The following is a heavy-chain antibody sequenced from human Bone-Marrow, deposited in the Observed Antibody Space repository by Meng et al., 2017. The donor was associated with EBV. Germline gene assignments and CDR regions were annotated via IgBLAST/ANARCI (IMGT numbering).Heavy chain of an antibody. V-gene: IGHV3-53*01. CDR1: GFIVSSNY. J-gene: IGHJ4*02. CDR2: IYSGGST. CDR3: ARAEATSQPRFDY. Sequence: GQLGGSGGGLSPAGGSLRLSCAASGFIVSSNYMSWVRQAPGKGLEWVSVIYSGGSTYYADSVKGRFTISRDNSKNTLYLQMNSLRAEDTAVYYCARAEATSQPRFDYWGQGTPVTVFS. D-gene: IGHD5-12*01.